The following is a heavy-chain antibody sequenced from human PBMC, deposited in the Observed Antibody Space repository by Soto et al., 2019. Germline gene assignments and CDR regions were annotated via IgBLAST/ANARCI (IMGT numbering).Heavy chain of an antibody. D-gene: IGHD6-13*01. CDR3: ARTAAAGKYYYGMDV. CDR2: IYPGDSDA. V-gene: IGHV5-51*01. CDR1: GYSFTSYW. Sequence: GESLKISCKGSGYSFTSYWIGWARQMPGKGLEWMGIIYPGDSDARYSPSFQGQVTISADKSISTAYLQWSSLKASDTAMYYCARTAAAGKYYYGMDVWGQGTTVTVSS. J-gene: IGHJ6*02.